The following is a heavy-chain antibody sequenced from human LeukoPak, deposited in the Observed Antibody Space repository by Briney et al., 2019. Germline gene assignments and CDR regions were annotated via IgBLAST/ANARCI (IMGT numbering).Heavy chain of an antibody. CDR1: GFTFDDYA. V-gene: IGHV3-43*02. Sequence: GGSLRLSCAASGFTFDDYAMHWVRQAPGKGLEWVSLISGDGGSTYYADSVKGRFTISRDNSKNSLYLQVNSLGTEDTALYYCATSDFAAHFDYWGQGTLVTVSS. CDR3: ATSDFAAHFDY. J-gene: IGHJ4*02. D-gene: IGHD2/OR15-2a*01. CDR2: ISGDGGST.